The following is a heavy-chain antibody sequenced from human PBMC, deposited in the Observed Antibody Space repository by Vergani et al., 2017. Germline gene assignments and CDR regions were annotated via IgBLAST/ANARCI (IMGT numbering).Heavy chain of an antibody. Sequence: EVQLLESGGGLVQPGGSLRLSCAASGFTFSSYAMSWVRQAPGKGLEWVSAISGSGGSTYYADSVKGRFTISRDNSKNTLYLQMNSLGAEDTAVYYSAKGIAAAVRYXTHYWGQGTLVTVSA. D-gene: IGHD6-13*01. V-gene: IGHV3-23*01. J-gene: IGHJ4*02. CDR3: AKGIAAAVRYXTHY. CDR1: GFTFSSYA. CDR2: ISGSGGST.